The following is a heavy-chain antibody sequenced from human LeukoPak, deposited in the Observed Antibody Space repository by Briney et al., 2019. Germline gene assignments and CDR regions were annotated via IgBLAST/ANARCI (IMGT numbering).Heavy chain of an antibody. Sequence: ASVKVSCKASGYTFTSYYMYWVRQAPGQGLEWMGIINPSGGSTIYTQKFQGRVTMTRNTSISTAYMELSSLRSEDTAVYYCARVTMVRGVIRFRFDPWGQGTLVTVSS. J-gene: IGHJ5*02. CDR1: GYTFTSYY. D-gene: IGHD3-10*01. V-gene: IGHV1-46*01. CDR3: ARVTMVRGVIRFRFDP. CDR2: INPSGGST.